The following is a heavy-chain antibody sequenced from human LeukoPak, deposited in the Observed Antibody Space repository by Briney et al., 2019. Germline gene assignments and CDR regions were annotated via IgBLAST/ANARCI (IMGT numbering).Heavy chain of an antibody. CDR3: ARGASVGWFDY. D-gene: IGHD6-19*01. J-gene: IGHJ4*02. CDR1: GFTFSSYS. Sequence: GSLRLSCATSGFTFSSYSMNWVRQAPGKGLEWVSSISSSSSYIYYADSVKGRFTISRDNAKNSLYLQMNSLRAEDTAVYYCARGASVGWFDYWGQGTLVTVSS. V-gene: IGHV3-21*04. CDR2: ISSSSSYI.